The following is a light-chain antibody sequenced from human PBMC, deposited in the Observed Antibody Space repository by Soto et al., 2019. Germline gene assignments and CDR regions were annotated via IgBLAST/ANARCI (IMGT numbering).Light chain of an antibody. CDR1: QIVSSNY. V-gene: IGKV3-20*01. CDR3: QQYGSSPWT. CDR2: GAS. J-gene: IGKJ1*01. Sequence: EIVLTQSPGTLSLSPGEGATLSCRASQIVSSNYLAWYQQKPGQAPRLLIYGASSRATGIPYRFSGSGSGTDFTLTISRLEPEDFAVYYCQQYGSSPWTFGQGTKVEVK.